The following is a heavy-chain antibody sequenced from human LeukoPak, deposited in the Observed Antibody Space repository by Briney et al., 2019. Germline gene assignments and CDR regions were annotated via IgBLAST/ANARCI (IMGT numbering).Heavy chain of an antibody. Sequence: GGSLRLSCAASGFTFSGYAMSWVRQAPGKGLEWVSAISGSGGSTYYADSVKGRFTISRDNSKNTLYLQMNSLRAEDTAVYYCAKGVRAYYDILTGFDYWGQGTLVTVSS. CDR3: AKGVRAYYDILTGFDY. V-gene: IGHV3-23*01. CDR1: GFTFSGYA. D-gene: IGHD3-9*01. CDR2: ISGSGGST. J-gene: IGHJ4*02.